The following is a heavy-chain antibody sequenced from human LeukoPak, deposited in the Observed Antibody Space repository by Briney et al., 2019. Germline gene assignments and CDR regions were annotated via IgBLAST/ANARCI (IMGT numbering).Heavy chain of an antibody. V-gene: IGHV3-23*01. CDR1: GFTFSSYA. J-gene: IGHJ6*02. CDR3: ATGEYDFWSGYYLADYYYGMDV. D-gene: IGHD3-3*01. CDR2: ISGSGGST. Sequence: GGSLRLSCAASGFTFSSYAMSWVRRAPGKGLEWVSAISGSGGSTYYADSVKGRFTISRDNSKNTLYLQMNSLRAEDTAVYYCATGEYDFWSGYYLADYYYGMDVWGQGTTVTVSS.